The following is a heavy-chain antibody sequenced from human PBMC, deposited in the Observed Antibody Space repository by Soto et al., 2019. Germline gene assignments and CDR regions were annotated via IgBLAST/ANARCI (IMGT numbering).Heavy chain of an antibody. CDR2: IANIGVR. CDR1: GFTFSGDE. CDR3: VGKEKIGNAHYNGMDV. Sequence: HPGGSLRLSCVASGFTFSGDERHWVRQPPGKRPEWVAGIANIGVRNYLDSVKGRFTISRDNSKNSLYLQMKSLTAGDTAVYYCVGKEKIGNAHYNGMDVWGQGTTVTVSS. J-gene: IGHJ6*02. V-gene: IGHV3-13*01.